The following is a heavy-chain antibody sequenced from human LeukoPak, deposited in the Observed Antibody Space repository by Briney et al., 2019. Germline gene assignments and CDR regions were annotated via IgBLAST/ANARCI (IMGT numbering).Heavy chain of an antibody. J-gene: IGHJ4*02. Sequence: SQTLSLTCTVSGGSIRSSDYYWSWIRQHPGKGLEWIGYIHYSGSTYYNPSLKSRVTISVDTSKKQFSLNLSSVTAADTAVYYCARVGVAAKSSRYFDYWGQGTLVTVSS. CDR3: ARVGVAAKSSRYFDY. CDR2: IHYSGST. V-gene: IGHV4-31*03. CDR1: GGSIRSSDYY. D-gene: IGHD2-15*01.